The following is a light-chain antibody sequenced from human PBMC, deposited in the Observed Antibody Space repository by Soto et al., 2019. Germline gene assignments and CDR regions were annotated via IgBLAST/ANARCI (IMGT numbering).Light chain of an antibody. V-gene: IGLV2-8*01. J-gene: IGLJ1*01. Sequence: QSALTQPPSASGSPGQSVTISCTGTSSDVGGYNYVSWYQQHPGKAPKLMIYEVSKRPSGVPDRFSGSKSGNTASLTVSGLQAEDDADYYCSSYAGSNILFGTGTKLTVL. CDR3: SSYAGSNIL. CDR1: SSDVGGYNY. CDR2: EVS.